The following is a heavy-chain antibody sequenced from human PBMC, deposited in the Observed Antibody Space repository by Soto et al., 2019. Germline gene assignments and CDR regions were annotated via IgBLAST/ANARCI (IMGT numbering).Heavy chain of an antibody. J-gene: IGHJ4*02. Sequence: GGSLRLSCAASGFTFSSYSMSWVRQAPGKGLEWVSYISSSGSTIYYADSVKGRFTISRDNAKNTLYLQMNSLRAEDTAVYYCAKDNDPGVINYFDYWGQGTLVTVSS. CDR3: AKDNDPGVINYFDY. CDR2: ISSSGSTI. CDR1: GFTFSSYS. V-gene: IGHV3-48*01. D-gene: IGHD3-10*02.